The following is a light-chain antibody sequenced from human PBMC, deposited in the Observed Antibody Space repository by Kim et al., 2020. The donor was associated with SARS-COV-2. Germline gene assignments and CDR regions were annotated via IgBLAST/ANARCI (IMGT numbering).Light chain of an antibody. CDR2: DAS. J-gene: IGKJ4*01. Sequence: DIQLTQSPSTLSASVGDRVTITCRASQSLGNWLAWYQQKPGKTPNLLIYDASSLESGVPSRFSGSGSATEFTLTISSLQPDDFATYSCQQYNDYPLTFGGGTKVDIK. CDR1: QSLGNW. V-gene: IGKV1-5*01. CDR3: QQYNDYPLT.